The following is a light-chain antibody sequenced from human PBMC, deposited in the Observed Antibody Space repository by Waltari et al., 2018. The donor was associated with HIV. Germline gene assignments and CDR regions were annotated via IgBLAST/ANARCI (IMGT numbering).Light chain of an antibody. CDR2: RSN. Sequence: QSVLTQPPSASGTPGQRVAISCSGSSSNIGSNYVYWYQQLPGMAPKVLIYRSNQRPSGVPDRFSGSKSGTSASLAISALRSEDEADYYCATWDDSLSGPVFGGGTKLTVL. V-gene: IGLV1-47*01. CDR3: ATWDDSLSGPV. CDR1: SSNIGSNY. J-gene: IGLJ3*02.